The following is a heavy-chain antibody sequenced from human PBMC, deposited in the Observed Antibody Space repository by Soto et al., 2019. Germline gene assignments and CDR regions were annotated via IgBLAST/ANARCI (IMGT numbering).Heavy chain of an antibody. Sequence: QVQLQESGPGLVKPSGTLSLTCAVSGGSISSSNWWSWVRQPPGKGLEWIGETHHSGTTNYNPSLKSRVTISVDKSKNQFSLKLSFVTAADTALYYCAREGSGTSFFDYWGQGTLVTVSS. D-gene: IGHD3-10*01. CDR3: AREGSGTSFFDY. V-gene: IGHV4-4*02. CDR1: GGSISSSNW. CDR2: THHSGTT. J-gene: IGHJ4*02.